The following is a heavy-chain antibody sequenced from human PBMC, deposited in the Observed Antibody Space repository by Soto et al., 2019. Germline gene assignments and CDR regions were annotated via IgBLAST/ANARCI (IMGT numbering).Heavy chain of an antibody. Sequence: QVHLVQSGAEVKKSGSSVKVSCKASEGTFSSYGINWLRQAPGQGLEWMGRIIPIFKVSDIAQKFQDRVTITAEESKGTAYMELSSLRSDDTAVYYCAKDNGDSSYNYYGMDVWGQGTAVTVSS. V-gene: IGHV1-69*12. CDR3: AKDNGDSSYNYYGMDV. CDR2: IIPIFKVS. CDR1: EGTFSSYG. D-gene: IGHD4-17*01. J-gene: IGHJ6*02.